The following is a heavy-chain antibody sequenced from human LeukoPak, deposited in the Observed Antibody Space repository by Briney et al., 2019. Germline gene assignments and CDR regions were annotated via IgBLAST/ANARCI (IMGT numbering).Heavy chain of an antibody. V-gene: IGHV5-51*01. Sequence: GESLKISCKASGFSFTSYWIGWVRQMPGKGLEWMGIIFPRDSNTRYSPSFQGQVTISADKSISTAYLQWSSLKASDTAMYYCASTTFYDILTGLPDVWGQGTTVTVSS. CDR2: IFPRDSNT. CDR1: GFSFTSYW. D-gene: IGHD3-9*01. CDR3: ASTTFYDILTGLPDV. J-gene: IGHJ6*02.